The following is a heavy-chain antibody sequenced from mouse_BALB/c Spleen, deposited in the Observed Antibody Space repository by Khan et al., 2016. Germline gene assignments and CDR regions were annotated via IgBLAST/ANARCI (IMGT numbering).Heavy chain of an antibody. D-gene: IGHD1-1*01. J-gene: IGHJ3*01. V-gene: IGHV3-2*02. CDR1: GYSITSDYA. Sequence: EVQLQESGPGLVKPSQSLSLTCTVTGYSITSDYAWNWIRQFPGNKLEWIGYISYSGSSSYNPSLKSRISITRDTSKTQFFLQLNSVTTEDTATYYCATTVVAPRFAYWGQGTLVTVSA. CDR2: ISYSGSS. CDR3: ATTVVAPRFAY.